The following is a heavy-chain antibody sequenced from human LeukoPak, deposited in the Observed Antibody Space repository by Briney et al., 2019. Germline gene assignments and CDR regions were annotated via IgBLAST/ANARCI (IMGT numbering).Heavy chain of an antibody. CDR3: ARHLRVIPAAMSYYYYMDV. Sequence: SETLSLTCTVSGGSISSSSYYWGWIRQPPGKGLEWIGSIYYSGNTYYNPSLKSRVTISVDSSKNQFSLKLSSVTAAETAVYYCARHLRVIPAAMSYYYYMDVWGKGTTVTISS. V-gene: IGHV4-39*01. CDR2: IYYSGNT. J-gene: IGHJ6*03. CDR1: GGSISSSSYY. D-gene: IGHD2-2*01.